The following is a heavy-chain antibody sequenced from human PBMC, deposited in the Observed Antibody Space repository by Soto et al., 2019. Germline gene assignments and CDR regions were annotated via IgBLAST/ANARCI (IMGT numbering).Heavy chain of an antibody. J-gene: IGHJ4*02. CDR1: GYTFLTYG. CDR2: INPGSGHT. Sequence: GASVKVSCKASGYTFLTYGLHWVRQAPGQSFEWMGWINPGSGHTDYSEKLKGRVTITSDTSAYIAYMELRSLRSEDTAVYYCARDDCPRSRCKNFEFWGQGTLVTVSS. CDR3: ARDDCPRSRCKNFEF. V-gene: IGHV1-3*01. D-gene: IGHD2-8*01.